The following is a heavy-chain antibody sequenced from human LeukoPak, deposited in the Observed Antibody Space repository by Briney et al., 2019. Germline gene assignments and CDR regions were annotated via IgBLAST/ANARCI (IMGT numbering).Heavy chain of an antibody. CDR3: AKVPIPDYYDSSGYLGAAFDI. D-gene: IGHD3-22*01. CDR2: ISYDGSNK. V-gene: IGHV3-30*18. CDR1: GFTFSSYG. J-gene: IGHJ3*02. Sequence: PGGSLRLSCAASGFTFSSYGMHWVRQAPGKGLEWVAVISYDGSNKYYADSVKGRFTISRDNSKNTLYLQMNSLRAEDTAVYYCAKVPIPDYYDSSGYLGAAFDIWGQGTMVTVSS.